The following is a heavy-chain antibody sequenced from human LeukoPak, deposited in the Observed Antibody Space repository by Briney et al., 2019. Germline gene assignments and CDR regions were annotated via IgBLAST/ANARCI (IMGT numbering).Heavy chain of an antibody. V-gene: IGHV3-33*06. Sequence: PGGSLRLSCAASGFIPNNYAMHWVRQAPGKGLEWVAVIWHDGLNKFYADSLKGRFTISRDFSKNTLYLQMNGLTGEDTAVYYCAKAGQRSYAEAFDSWGQGTLVTVSS. CDR1: GFIPNNYA. J-gene: IGHJ4*02. CDR3: AKAGQRSYAEAFDS. D-gene: IGHD3-16*01. CDR2: IWHDGLNK.